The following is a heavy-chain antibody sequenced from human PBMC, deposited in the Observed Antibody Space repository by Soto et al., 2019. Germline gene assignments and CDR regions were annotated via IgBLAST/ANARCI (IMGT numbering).Heavy chain of an antibody. CDR3: ARGAGIVDY. CDR1: GDSISRYY. Sequence: SETLSLTCTVSGDSISRYYWSWIRQPPGKGLEWIGYIYYSGSTNYNPSLKSRVTISVDTSKNQFSLKLSSVTAADTAVYYCARGAGIVDYWGQGTLVTVS. D-gene: IGHD6-13*01. CDR2: IYYSGST. V-gene: IGHV4-59*08. J-gene: IGHJ4*02.